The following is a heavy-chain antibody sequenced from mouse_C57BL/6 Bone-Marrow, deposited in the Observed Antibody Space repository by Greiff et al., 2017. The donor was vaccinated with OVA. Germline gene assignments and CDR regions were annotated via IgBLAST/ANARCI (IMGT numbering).Heavy chain of an antibody. J-gene: IGHJ2*01. Sequence: EVKVVESGPELVKPGASVKISCKASGYSFTGYYMHWVKQSHGNILDWIGYIYPYNGVSSYNQKFKGKATLTVDKSSSTAYMELRSLTSEDSAVYYCAIWSYYFDYWGQGTTLTVSS. D-gene: IGHD1-1*02. CDR2: IYPYNGVS. V-gene: IGHV1-31*01. CDR1: GYSFTGYY. CDR3: AIWSYYFDY.